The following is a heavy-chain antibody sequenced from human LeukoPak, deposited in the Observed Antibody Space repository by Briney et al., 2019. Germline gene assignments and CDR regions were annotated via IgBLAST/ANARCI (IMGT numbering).Heavy chain of an antibody. CDR1: GGSITGYY. J-gene: IGHJ3*01. D-gene: IGHD6-19*01. V-gene: IGHV4-59*08. CDR3: ARHITVTYDAFDL. Sequence: PSETESLTCTVSGGSITGYYWSWIRQPPGKGLEWIGYVFYSGGTLYNPSVNSRVSISVDTSKTQFSLKLTSVTAADTAVYYCARHITVTYDAFDLWGRGTMVTVSS. CDR2: VFYSGGT.